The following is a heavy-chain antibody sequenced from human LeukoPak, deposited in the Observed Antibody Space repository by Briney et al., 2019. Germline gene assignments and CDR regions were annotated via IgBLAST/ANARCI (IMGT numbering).Heavy chain of an antibody. D-gene: IGHD2-2*01. V-gene: IGHV4-59*01. CDR2: IYYSGST. Sequence: PSETLSLTCTVSGGSINSYYWRWIRQPPGKGLEWIGSIYYSGSTKYNPSLKSRVTISVDTSKNQFSLKLSSVTAADTAVYYCARVRCISTSCPIDHWGQGTLVTVSS. CDR3: ARVRCISTSCPIDH. CDR1: GGSINSYY. J-gene: IGHJ4*02.